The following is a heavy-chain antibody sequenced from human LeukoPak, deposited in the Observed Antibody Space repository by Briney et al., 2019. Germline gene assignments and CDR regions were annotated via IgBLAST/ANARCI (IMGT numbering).Heavy chain of an antibody. V-gene: IGHV4-34*01. CDR1: GGSFSGYY. D-gene: IGHD1-26*01. CDR3: ARFSGSYRGNYFDY. Sequence: PSETLSLTCAVYGGSFSGYYWSWIRRPPGKGLEWIGEINHSGSTNYNPSLKSRVTISVDTSKNQFSLKLSSVTAADTAVYYCARFSGSYRGNYFDYWGQGTLVTVSS. CDR2: INHSGST. J-gene: IGHJ4*02.